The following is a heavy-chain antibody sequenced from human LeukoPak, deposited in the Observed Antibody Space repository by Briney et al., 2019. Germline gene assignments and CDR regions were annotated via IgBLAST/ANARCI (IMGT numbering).Heavy chain of an antibody. Sequence: WXRQPPGXGLEWIGYIYYNGDTYYHASLNSGGTILIDTSKNKFYLKLNSVTAADPAVYYCALYSGSYYYPDIWGKGTTVTVSS. CDR3: ALYSGSYYYPDI. CDR2: IYYNGDT. J-gene: IGHJ6*03. V-gene: IGHV4-59*01. D-gene: IGHD1-26*01.